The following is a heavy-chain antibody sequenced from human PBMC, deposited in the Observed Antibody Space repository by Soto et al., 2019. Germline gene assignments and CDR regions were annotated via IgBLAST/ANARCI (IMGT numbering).Heavy chain of an antibody. CDR1: GGSISSSSYY. CDR2: IYYSGST. V-gene: IGHV4-39*01. CDR3: TLWFGELYFYYYGMDV. Sequence: SETLSLTCTVSGGSISSSSYYWGWIRQPPGKGLEWIGSIYYSGSTYYNPSLKSRVTISVDTSKNQFSLKLSSVTAADTAVYYCTLWFGELYFYYYGMDVWGQGTTVTVSS. D-gene: IGHD3-10*01. J-gene: IGHJ6*02.